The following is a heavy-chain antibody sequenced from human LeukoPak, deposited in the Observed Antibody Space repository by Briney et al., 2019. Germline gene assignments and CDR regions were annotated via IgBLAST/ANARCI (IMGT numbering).Heavy chain of an antibody. V-gene: IGHV4-31*03. Sequence: PSQTLSLTCTVSGGSISSGGYYWSWIRQHPGKGLEWIGYIYYSGSTYYNPSLKSRVTISVDTSKYQFSLKLSSVTAADTAVYYCATSSYDFWGGSRDYFDYWGQGTLVAVSS. CDR3: ATSSYDFWGGSRDYFDY. CDR2: IYYSGST. J-gene: IGHJ4*02. D-gene: IGHD3-3*01. CDR1: GGSISSGGYY.